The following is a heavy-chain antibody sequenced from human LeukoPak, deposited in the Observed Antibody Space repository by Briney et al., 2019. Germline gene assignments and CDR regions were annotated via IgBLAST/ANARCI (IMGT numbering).Heavy chain of an antibody. CDR1: GGSFSGYY. Sequence: SETLSLTCAVYGGSFSGYYWSWIRQPPGKGLEWIGEINHSGSTNYNPSLKSRVTISVDTSKNQFSLKLSSVTAADTAVYYCARVLRIAAAGRSYYYYMDVWGKGTTVTVSS. V-gene: IGHV4-34*01. D-gene: IGHD6-13*01. CDR3: ARVLRIAAAGRSYYYYMDV. CDR2: INHSGST. J-gene: IGHJ6*03.